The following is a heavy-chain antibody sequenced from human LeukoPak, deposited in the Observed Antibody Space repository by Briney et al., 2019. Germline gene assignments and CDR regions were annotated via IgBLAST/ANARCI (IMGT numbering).Heavy chain of an antibody. CDR2: IKQDGSEK. CDR1: GFTFSSYW. J-gene: IGHJ4*02. Sequence: PGGSLRLSCAASGFTFSSYWMSWVRQAPGKGLEWVANIKQDGSEKYYVDSVKGRFTVSRDNAKNSLYLQMNSLRAEDAAVYYCASGVVATKFDYWGQGTLVTVSS. D-gene: IGHD5-12*01. CDR3: ASGVVATKFDY. V-gene: IGHV3-7*03.